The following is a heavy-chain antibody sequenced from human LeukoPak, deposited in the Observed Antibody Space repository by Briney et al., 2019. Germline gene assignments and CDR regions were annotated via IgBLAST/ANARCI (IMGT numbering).Heavy chain of an antibody. CDR1: GLTFRNFW. D-gene: IGHD3-10*01. V-gene: IGHV3-7*01. CDR2: IKQDGSGQ. Sequence: GGSLRLSCAASGLTFRNFWMCWVRQAPGKGLEWVATIKQDGSGQYYVDSVKGRFTVSRDNAQNSLYLQMNNLRAEDTAVYYCARSYGHSIDYWGQGTLVTVSS. J-gene: IGHJ4*02. CDR3: ARSYGHSIDY.